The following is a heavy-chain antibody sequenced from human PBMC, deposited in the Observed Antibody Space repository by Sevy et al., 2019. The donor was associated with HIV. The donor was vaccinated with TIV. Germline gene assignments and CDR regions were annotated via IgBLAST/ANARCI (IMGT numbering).Heavy chain of an antibody. J-gene: IGHJ4*02. Sequence: GGSLRLSCTASGFTFGDYAMSWFRQAPGKGLEWVGFIRSKAYGGTTEYAASVKGRFTISRDDSKSIAYLQMNSLKTEDTAVYYCTRYCSSTSCYEDEDELGPQIPFDYWGQGTLVTVSS. D-gene: IGHD2-2*01. CDR1: GFTFGDYA. CDR3: TRYCSSTSCYEDEDELGPQIPFDY. V-gene: IGHV3-49*03. CDR2: IRSKAYGGTT.